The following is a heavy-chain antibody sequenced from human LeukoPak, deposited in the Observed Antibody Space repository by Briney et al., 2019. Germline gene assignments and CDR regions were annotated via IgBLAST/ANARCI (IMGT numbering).Heavy chain of an antibody. CDR1: GGSISSYY. J-gene: IGHJ5*02. CDR3: ARAGGTMVRGPDVVLNWFDP. V-gene: IGHV4-4*07. Sequence: SETLSLTCTVSGGSISSYYWSWIRQPAGKGLEWIGRIYTSGSTNYNPSLKSRVTISVDKSKNQFSLKLSSVTAADTAVYHCARAGGTMVRGPDVVLNWFDPWGQGTLVTVSS. CDR2: IYTSGST. D-gene: IGHD3-10*01.